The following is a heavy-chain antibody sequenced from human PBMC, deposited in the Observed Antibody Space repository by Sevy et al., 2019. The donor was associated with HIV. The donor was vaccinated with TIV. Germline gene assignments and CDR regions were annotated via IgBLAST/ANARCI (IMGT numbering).Heavy chain of an antibody. CDR3: ARDPEFGYSYGTYYHYGMDV. CDR1: AFTFSSYG. V-gene: IGHV3-33*01. CDR2: IWYDESNK. J-gene: IGHJ6*02. Sequence: GGSLRLSCAASAFTFSSYGMHWVRQAPGKGLEWVAVIWYDESNKNYADSVKGRFTISRDNSKNTLYLQMNSLRVEDTAVYYCARDPEFGYSYGTYYHYGMDVWGQGTTVTVSS. D-gene: IGHD5-18*01.